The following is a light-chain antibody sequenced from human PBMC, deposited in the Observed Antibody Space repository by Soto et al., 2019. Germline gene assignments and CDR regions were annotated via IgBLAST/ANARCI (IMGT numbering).Light chain of an antibody. CDR1: QSVLASSNNKNL. J-gene: IGKJ4*01. V-gene: IGKV4-1*01. Sequence: DIVMTQSPDSLAMSLGERATINCKSSQSVLASSNNKNLLAWYQQKPGQPPKLLIYGASTRESGVPDRFRGSGSGTDFTLPNSSQQAEDVAVCYCHQNYSSPLTSGGGTNEEFK. CDR2: GAS. CDR3: HQNYSSPLT.